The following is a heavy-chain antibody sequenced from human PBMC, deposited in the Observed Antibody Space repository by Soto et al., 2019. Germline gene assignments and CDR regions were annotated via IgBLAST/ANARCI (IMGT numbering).Heavy chain of an antibody. CDR2: IIPIFGTA. Sequence: SVKVSCKASGGTFSSHAISWVRQAPGQGLEWMGGIIPIFGTANYAQKFQGRVTITADESTSTAYMELSSVRSEDTAVYYCARDVRLLEWLDRNWFDPWGQGTLVTVAS. V-gene: IGHV1-69*13. J-gene: IGHJ5*02. CDR3: ARDVRLLEWLDRNWFDP. D-gene: IGHD3-3*01. CDR1: GGTFSSHA.